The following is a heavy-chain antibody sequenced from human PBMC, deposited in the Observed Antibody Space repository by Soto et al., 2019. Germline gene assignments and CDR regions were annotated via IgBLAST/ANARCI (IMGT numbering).Heavy chain of an antibody. CDR1: GGTFSTYT. CDR3: TLGSWSAETFDI. CDR2: IIPMLDIT. V-gene: IGHV1-69*02. J-gene: IGHJ3*02. Sequence: QAQLVQSGAEVKKPGSSVKVSCKASGGTFSTYTIIWVRQAPGQGLEWMGRIIPMLDITNNAQRFQGRVTITADKSTSTAYLELSSLRSEDTAVYYCTLGSWSAETFDIWGRGTMVTVSS. D-gene: IGHD6-13*01.